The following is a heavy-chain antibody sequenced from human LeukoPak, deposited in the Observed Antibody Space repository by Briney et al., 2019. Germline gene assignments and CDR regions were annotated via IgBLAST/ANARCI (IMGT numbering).Heavy chain of an antibody. CDR1: GASISSSTDY. J-gene: IGHJ3*02. D-gene: IGHD6-19*01. Sequence: SETLSLTCTVSGASISSSTDYWGWIRQPAGKGLEWIGRIYSSGSTNYNPSLKSRVTISVDTSKNQFSLKLSSVTAADTAVYYCARHGRSGWPQNAFDIWGQGTMVTVSS. CDR2: IYSSGST. V-gene: IGHV4-39*01. CDR3: ARHGRSGWPQNAFDI.